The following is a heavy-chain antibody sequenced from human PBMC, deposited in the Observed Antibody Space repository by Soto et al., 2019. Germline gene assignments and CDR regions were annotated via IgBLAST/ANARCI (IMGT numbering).Heavy chain of an antibody. V-gene: IGHV3-30-3*01. CDR2: ISYDGSNK. J-gene: IGHJ4*02. D-gene: IGHD3-9*01. CDR1: GFTFSSYA. CDR3: ARGSSNYDILNGYYSPHGGIDY. Sequence: QVQLVESGGGVVQPGRSLRLSCAASGFTFSSYAMHWVRQAPGKGLEWVAVISYDGSNKYYADSVKGRFTISRDNSKNTLYLQMNSLRAEDTAVYYCARGSSNYDILNGYYSPHGGIDYWGQGTLVTVSS.